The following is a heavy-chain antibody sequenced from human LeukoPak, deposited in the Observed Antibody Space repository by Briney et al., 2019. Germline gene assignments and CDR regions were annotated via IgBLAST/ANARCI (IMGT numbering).Heavy chain of an antibody. CDR2: ISGSGGST. CDR1: GFTVSSNY. Sequence: PGGSLRLSCAASGFTVSSNYMSWVRQAPGKGLEWVSAISGSGGSTYYADSVKGRFTISRDNSKNTLYLQMNSLRAEDTAVYYCAKDSGSGYYYVPSGFDYWGQGTLVTVSS. J-gene: IGHJ4*02. CDR3: AKDSGSGYYYVPSGFDY. V-gene: IGHV3-23*01. D-gene: IGHD3-22*01.